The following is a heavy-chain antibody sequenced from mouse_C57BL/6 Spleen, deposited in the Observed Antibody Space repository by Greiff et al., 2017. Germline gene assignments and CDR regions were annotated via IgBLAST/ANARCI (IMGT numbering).Heavy chain of an antibody. J-gene: IGHJ3*01. CDR3: ARDDYYGSGGFAY. D-gene: IGHD1-1*01. V-gene: IGHV1-82*01. CDR1: GYAFSSSW. Sequence: VKLQESGPELVKPGASVKISCKASGYAFSSSWMNWVKQRPGKGLEWIGRIYPGDGDTNYNGKFKGKATLTADKSSSTAYMQLSSLTSEDSAVYFCARDDYYGSGGFAYWGQGTLVTVSA. CDR2: IYPGDGDT.